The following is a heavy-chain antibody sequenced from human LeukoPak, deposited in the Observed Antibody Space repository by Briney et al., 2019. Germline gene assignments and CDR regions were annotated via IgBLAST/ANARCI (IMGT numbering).Heavy chain of an antibody. J-gene: IGHJ1*01. D-gene: IGHD3-22*01. CDR2: IKTDGSEK. CDR1: GFTFSNYW. Sequence: SGGSLRLSCAASGFTFSNYWMSWVRQAPGKGLQWVANIKTDGSEKYYVDSVKGRFTISRDNAKNSLYLQMNSLRAEDTAVYYCATYSSLNRREFQYWGQGTLLTVSS. V-gene: IGHV3-7*01. CDR3: ATYSSLNRREFQY.